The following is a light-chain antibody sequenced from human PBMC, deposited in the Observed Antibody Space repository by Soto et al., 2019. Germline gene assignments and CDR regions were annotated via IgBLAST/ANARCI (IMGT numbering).Light chain of an antibody. CDR1: SSDVGGYNY. CDR3: SSYTSSSTLYV. CDR2: DVS. J-gene: IGLJ1*01. V-gene: IGLV2-14*01. Sequence: QSLLTQPASVSGSPGQSITISCTGTSSDVGGYNYVSWYQQHPGKAPKLMFYDVSNRPSGVSNRFSGSKSGNTASLTISGLQAEDEADYYCSSYTSSSTLYVFGTGTKLTVL.